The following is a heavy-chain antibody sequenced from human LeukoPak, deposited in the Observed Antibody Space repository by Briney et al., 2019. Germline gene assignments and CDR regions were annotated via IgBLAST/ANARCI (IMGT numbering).Heavy chain of an antibody. CDR1: GFTVSSNY. J-gene: IGHJ4*02. Sequence: HPGGSLRLSCAASGFTVSSNYMSWVRQAPGKGLEWVSVIYSGGSTYYADSVKGRFTISRDNSKNTLYLQMNSLRAEDTAVYYCAKEMVRGAWDYWGQGTLVTVSS. D-gene: IGHD3-10*01. CDR3: AKEMVRGAWDY. V-gene: IGHV3-66*02. CDR2: IYSGGST.